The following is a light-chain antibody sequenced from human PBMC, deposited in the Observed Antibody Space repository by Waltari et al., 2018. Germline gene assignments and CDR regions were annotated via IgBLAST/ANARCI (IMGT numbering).Light chain of an antibody. J-gene: IGKJ2*01. CDR3: QQYNNWLYT. CDR1: QSASTN. V-gene: IGKV3-15*01. CDR2: DAS. Sequence: ERVMTQSPATLSVSQGEPATISCRASQSASTNLAWYQQKAGQAPRLLIYDASIRATGVPARFSGSGAGTEFTLTITGLQSEDFTVYYCQQYNNWLYTFGQGTKLEIK.